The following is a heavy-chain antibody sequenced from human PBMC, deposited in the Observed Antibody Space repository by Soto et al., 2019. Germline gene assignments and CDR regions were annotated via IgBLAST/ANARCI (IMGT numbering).Heavy chain of an antibody. Sequence: GASVKVSCKASGYTFTSYDINWVRQVTGQGLEWMGWMNPNSGNTGYAQKFQGRVTMTRNTSISTAYMELSSLRSEDTAVYYCAGSYSSSYGYYYYYMDVWGKGTTVTVSS. CDR1: GYTFTSYD. CDR3: AGSYSSSYGYYYYYMDV. D-gene: IGHD6-13*01. CDR2: MNPNSGNT. J-gene: IGHJ6*03. V-gene: IGHV1-8*01.